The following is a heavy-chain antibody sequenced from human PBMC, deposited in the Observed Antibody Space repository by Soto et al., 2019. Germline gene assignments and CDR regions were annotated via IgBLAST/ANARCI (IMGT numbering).Heavy chain of an antibody. V-gene: IGHV4-4*07. CDR3: ARDIVVVPAASYYYYGMDV. D-gene: IGHD2-2*01. CDR1: GGSISSYY. CDR2: IYTSGST. J-gene: IGHJ6*02. Sequence: PSECMSLACTVSGGSISSYYWSWIRQPAGKGLEWIGRIYTSGSTNYNPSLKSRVTMSVDTSKNQFSLKLSSVTAADTAVYYCARDIVVVPAASYYYYGMDVWGQGTTVTVSS.